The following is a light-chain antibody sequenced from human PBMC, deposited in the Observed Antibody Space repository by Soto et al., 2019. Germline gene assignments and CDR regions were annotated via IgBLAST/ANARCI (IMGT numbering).Light chain of an antibody. V-gene: IGKV3-20*01. CDR1: QTVTRIY. CDR2: GAS. Sequence: EIVLTQSPGTLSLSPGERATLSCRASQTVTRIYLACYQRKTGKAPRLLIYGASSMATAIPDRFSGSESGTYSTLIITRLEPEDSADYFYHEHAAPPSTFGHGTKLEIK. CDR3: HEHAAPPST. J-gene: IGKJ1*01.